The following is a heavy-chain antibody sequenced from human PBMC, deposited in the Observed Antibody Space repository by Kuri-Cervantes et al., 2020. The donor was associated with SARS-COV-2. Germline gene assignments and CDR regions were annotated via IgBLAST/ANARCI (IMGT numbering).Heavy chain of an antibody. Sequence: SVKVSCKASGGTFSSYAISWVRQAPGQGLEWMGGIIPIFGTANYAQKFQGRVTITADKSTSTAYMELSSLRSEDTAVYYCARGANTKRLLNIVVANNWFDPWGQGTLVTVSS. D-gene: IGHD2-15*01. J-gene: IGHJ5*02. CDR3: ARGANTKRLLNIVVANNWFDP. CDR2: IIPIFGTA. CDR1: GGTFSSYA. V-gene: IGHV1-69*06.